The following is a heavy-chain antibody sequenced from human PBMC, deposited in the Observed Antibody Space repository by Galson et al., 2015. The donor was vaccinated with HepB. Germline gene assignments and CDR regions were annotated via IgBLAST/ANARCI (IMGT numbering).Heavy chain of an antibody. CDR1: GFTFGDYA. D-gene: IGHD2-2*01. V-gene: IGHV3-49*04. CDR2: IRSKAYGGTT. CDR3: TRGPGGTSAEYFQH. Sequence: CAASGFTFGDYAMSWVRQAPGKGLEWVGFIRSKAYGGTTEYAASVKGGFTISRDDSKSIAYLQMNSLKTEDTAVYYCTRGPGGTSAEYFQHWGQGTLVTVSS. J-gene: IGHJ1*01.